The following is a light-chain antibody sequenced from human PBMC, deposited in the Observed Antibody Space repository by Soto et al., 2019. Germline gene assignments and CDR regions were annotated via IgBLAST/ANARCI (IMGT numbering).Light chain of an antibody. CDR1: QSVSSN. Sequence: EIVMTQSPATLSVSPGERAALSCRASQSVSSNLAWYQQKPGQAPRLLINGASTRATGIPARFSGSGSGTEFSLTISSLQSEDFAVYYCPQYSDWPPTFGQGTKVDIK. CDR3: PQYSDWPPT. V-gene: IGKV3-15*01. CDR2: GAS. J-gene: IGKJ1*01.